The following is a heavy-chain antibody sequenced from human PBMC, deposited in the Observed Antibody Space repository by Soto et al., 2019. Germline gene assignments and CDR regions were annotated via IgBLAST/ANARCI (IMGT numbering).Heavy chain of an antibody. V-gene: IGHV3-30-3*01. Sequence: GVPLRLSWAASGFTFSSYAMHLVRQAPGKGLEWVAVISYDGSNKYYADSVKGRFTISRDNSKNTLYLQMNSLRAEDTAVYYCARGYCSSTSCYTLYYYYGMDVWGQGTTVTVSS. D-gene: IGHD2-2*02. J-gene: IGHJ6*02. CDR2: ISYDGSNK. CDR3: ARGYCSSTSCYTLYYYYGMDV. CDR1: GFTFSSYA.